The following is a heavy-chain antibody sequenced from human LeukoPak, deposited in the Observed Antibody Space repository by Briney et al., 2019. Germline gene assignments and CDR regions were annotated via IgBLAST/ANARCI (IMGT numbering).Heavy chain of an antibody. CDR2: ISGSGHRT. J-gene: IGHJ6*03. CDR1: GFTFSSYG. CDR3: AKDAGYYYYYYMDV. Sequence: QAGGSLRLSCAASGFTFSSYGVSWVRQAPGKGLEWVSGISGSGHRTYYADSVKGRFTISRDNSKSTLYLQMNSLRAEDTALYYCAKDAGYYYYYYMDVWGKGTTVTISS. V-gene: IGHV3-23*01.